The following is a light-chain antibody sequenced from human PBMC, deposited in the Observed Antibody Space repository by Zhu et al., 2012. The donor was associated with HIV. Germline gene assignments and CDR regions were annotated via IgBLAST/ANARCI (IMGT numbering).Light chain of an antibody. J-gene: IGKJ1*01. V-gene: IGKV3D-20*02. Sequence: EIVLTQSPATLSLSPGQRATLSCRASQQIAQRYIAWYHQKPGHPPRLLIFDVSTRAAGVPARFSGSGSGTLFTLTINRLEPEDFGVFYCQHYDSSPWTFGPGTTV. CDR2: DVS. CDR1: QQIAQRY. CDR3: QHYDSSPWT.